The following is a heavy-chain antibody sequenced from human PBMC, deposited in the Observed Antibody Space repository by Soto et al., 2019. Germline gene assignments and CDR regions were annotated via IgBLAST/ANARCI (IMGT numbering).Heavy chain of an antibody. D-gene: IGHD3-10*01. CDR1: GYAFTSYG. J-gene: IGHJ4*02. V-gene: IGHV1-18*04. Sequence: QVQLVQSGPEVKNPGASVRVSCVASGYAFTSYGVNWVRQAPGQGLEWMGWIAPHSGRTTYLPKFQGRVTMTADVSTNTAYIELRSLKSDDKGTYFCARAATGSYHSAYWGQGTVVTVSS. CDR2: IAPHSGRT. CDR3: ARAATGSYHSAY.